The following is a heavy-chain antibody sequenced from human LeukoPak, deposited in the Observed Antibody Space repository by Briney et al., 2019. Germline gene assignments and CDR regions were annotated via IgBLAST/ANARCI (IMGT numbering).Heavy chain of an antibody. V-gene: IGHV3-7*01. D-gene: IGHD3-10*01. CDR2: IKQDGSEK. CDR1: GFTFSSYW. Sequence: EGSLRLSCAASGFTFSSYWMSWVRQAPGKGLEWVANIKQDGSEKYYVDSVKGRFTISRDNAKNSLYLQMNSLRAEDTAVYYCATTDVYYYGSGSYLGYWGQGTLVTVSS. J-gene: IGHJ4*02. CDR3: ATTDVYYYGSGSYLGY.